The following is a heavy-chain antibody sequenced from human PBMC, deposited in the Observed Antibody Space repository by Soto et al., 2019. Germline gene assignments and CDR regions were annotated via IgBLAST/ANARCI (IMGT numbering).Heavy chain of an antibody. V-gene: IGHV1-69*02. CDR2: IIPILGIA. D-gene: IGHD5-18*01. CDR1: GGTFSSYT. CDR3: ARIVDTADFDY. J-gene: IGHJ4*02. Sequence: QVQLVQSGAEVKKPGSSVKVSCKASGGTFSSYTISWVRQAPGQGLEWMGRIIPILGIANYSQRSQGRVTITADKSMSTAYIEILRLRSDDTSVDSCARIVDTADFDYGGQGTLVTVSS.